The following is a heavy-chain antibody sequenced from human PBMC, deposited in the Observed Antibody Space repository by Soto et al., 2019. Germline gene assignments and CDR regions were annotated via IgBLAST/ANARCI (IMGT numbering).Heavy chain of an antibody. Sequence: ESGGGVVQPGRSLRLSCAASGFTFSSYAMHWVRQAPGKGLEWVAVISYDGSNKYYADSVKGRFTISRDNSKNTLYLQMNSLRAEDTAVYYCASGGSSGYYHFGLDYWGQGTLVTVSS. V-gene: IGHV3-30-3*01. J-gene: IGHJ4*02. D-gene: IGHD3-22*01. CDR2: ISYDGSNK. CDR3: ASGGSSGYYHFGLDY. CDR1: GFTFSSYA.